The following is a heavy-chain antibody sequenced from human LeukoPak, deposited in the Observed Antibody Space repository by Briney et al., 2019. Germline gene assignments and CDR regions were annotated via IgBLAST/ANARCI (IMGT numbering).Heavy chain of an antibody. CDR3: ARRPASFGGGFDP. V-gene: IGHV5-51*01. J-gene: IGHJ5*02. CDR2: IYPGDSDT. D-gene: IGHD3-16*01. CDR1: GYNFTNYW. Sequence: GESLKISCKGSGYNFTNYWIAWGRQLPGKGLEWMGIIYPGDSDTRYSPSFQGQVTISADKSISTPYLQWSSLRASDTGIYYCARRPASFGGGFDPWGQGTLVTVSS.